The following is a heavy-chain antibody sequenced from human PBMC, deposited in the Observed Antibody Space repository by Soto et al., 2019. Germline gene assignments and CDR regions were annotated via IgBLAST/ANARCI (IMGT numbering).Heavy chain of an antibody. D-gene: IGHD3-16*01. CDR2: INDRGDT. CDR3: ARGLGWGGLGYFDY. V-gene: IGHV4-34*01. J-gene: IGHJ4*02. Sequence: SETLSLTCAVSIGSFSGYYWNWIRQTPGKGLQWIGEINDRGDTNYNWSLKSRVSISVDTSKNQVSLKLSSVTAADTAVYYCARGLGWGGLGYFDYWGQGTLVTVSS. CDR1: IGSFSGYY.